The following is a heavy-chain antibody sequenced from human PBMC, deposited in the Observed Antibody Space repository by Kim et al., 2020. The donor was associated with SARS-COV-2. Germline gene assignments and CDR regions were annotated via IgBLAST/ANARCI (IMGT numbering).Heavy chain of an antibody. CDR1: GYTFTSYG. CDR2: ISAYNVNT. Sequence: ASVKVSCKASGYTFTSYGISWVRQDPGQGLEWMGWISAYNVNTNYAQKLLGRVTMTTDTSTSTAYMELRSLRSDDTAVYYCAREGIKQWLARVDDYYYGMDVWGQGTTVTVSS. D-gene: IGHD6-19*01. J-gene: IGHJ6*02. CDR3: AREGIKQWLARVDDYYYGMDV. V-gene: IGHV1-18*04.